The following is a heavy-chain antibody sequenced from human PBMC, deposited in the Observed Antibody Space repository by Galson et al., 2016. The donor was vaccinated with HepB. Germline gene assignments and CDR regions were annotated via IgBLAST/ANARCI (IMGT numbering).Heavy chain of an antibody. CDR2: ISYDGSNK. J-gene: IGHJ6*02. D-gene: IGHD3-22*01. CDR3: AKDRGNFFDSSDYHFYFGMDV. V-gene: IGHV3-30*18. CDR1: GFTFSNYG. Sequence: SLRLSCAASGFTFSNYGMHWVRQAPGKGLEWVAVISYDGSNKYYADSVKGRFTISRDNSKNTQYLQMNSLRAEDTAVYYCAKDRGNFFDSSDYHFYFGMDVWGQGTTVTVSS.